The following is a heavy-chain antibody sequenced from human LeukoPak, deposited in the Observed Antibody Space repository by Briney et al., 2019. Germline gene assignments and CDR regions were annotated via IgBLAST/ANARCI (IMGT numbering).Heavy chain of an antibody. CDR2: IRYDGSNE. Sequence: PGGSLRLSCVASGFTFNTYGIHWVRQAPGKGLEWVAFIRYDGSNEYYPDSVKGRFTVSRDNSRNTVHLQMRSLRAEDTAVYYCVKDMVAYSSSWDFEYWGQGTLVAVSS. J-gene: IGHJ4*02. D-gene: IGHD6-13*01. CDR1: GFTFNTYG. V-gene: IGHV3-30*02. CDR3: VKDMVAYSSSWDFEY.